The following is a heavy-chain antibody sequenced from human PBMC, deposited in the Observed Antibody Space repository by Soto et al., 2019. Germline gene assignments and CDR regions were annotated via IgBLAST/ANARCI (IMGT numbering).Heavy chain of an antibody. V-gene: IGHV4-4*02. D-gene: IGHD3-3*01. J-gene: IGHJ6*02. CDR1: GGSISSSNW. CDR3: ARVSQFDFWSGYYRDYYYGMDV. CDR2: IYHSGST. Sequence: QVQLQESGPGLVKPSGTLSLTCAVSGGSISSSNWWSWVRQPPGKGLEWIGEIYHSGSTNCNPSLKSRVTISVDKSKNQFSLKLSSVTAADTAVYYCARVSQFDFWSGYYRDYYYGMDVWGQGTTVTVSS.